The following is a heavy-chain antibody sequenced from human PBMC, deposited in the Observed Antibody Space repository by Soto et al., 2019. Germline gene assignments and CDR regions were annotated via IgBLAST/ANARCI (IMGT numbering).Heavy chain of an antibody. CDR2: ISGSGGST. CDR1: GFTFSSYA. CDR3: AKTPMVVGAAASDY. V-gene: IGHV3-23*01. Sequence: EVQLLESGGGLVQPGGSLRLSCAASGFTFSSYAMSWVRQAPGKGLEWVSAISGSGGSTYYADSVKGRFTISRDNSKNTLNVQMTSLRAEDTAVYYCAKTPMVVGAAASDYWGQGTMVTVSS. D-gene: IGHD2-2*01. J-gene: IGHJ4*02.